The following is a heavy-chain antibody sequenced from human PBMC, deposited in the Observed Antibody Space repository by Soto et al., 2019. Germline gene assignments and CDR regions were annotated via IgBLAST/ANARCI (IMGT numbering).Heavy chain of an antibody. CDR3: ARESGGATATLDYYYFYMDV. Sequence: QVQLVQSGAEVKKPGASVTVSCRSSGDTFTDYYMHWVRQAPGQGLEGMGWINPNSGVTKYAQKLQGWVTMTRDTSIRTVYMQLSRLRSDDTAVYYCARESGGATATLDYYYFYMDVWGTGTTVTVSS. CDR1: GDTFTDYY. D-gene: IGHD5-12*01. J-gene: IGHJ6*03. CDR2: INPNSGVT. V-gene: IGHV1-2*04.